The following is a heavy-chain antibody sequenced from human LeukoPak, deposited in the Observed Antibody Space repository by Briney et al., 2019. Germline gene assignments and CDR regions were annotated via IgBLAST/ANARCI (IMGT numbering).Heavy chain of an antibody. CDR3: ARDFEDFYDSSGYYLNY. Sequence: GRSLRLSRAASGFTFSSYAMHWVRQAPGKGLEWVAVISYDGSNKYYADSVKGRFTISRDNSKNTLYLQMNSLRAEDTAVYYCARDFEDFYDSSGYYLNYWGQGTLVTVSS. CDR2: ISYDGSNK. J-gene: IGHJ4*02. D-gene: IGHD3-22*01. V-gene: IGHV3-30-3*01. CDR1: GFTFSSYA.